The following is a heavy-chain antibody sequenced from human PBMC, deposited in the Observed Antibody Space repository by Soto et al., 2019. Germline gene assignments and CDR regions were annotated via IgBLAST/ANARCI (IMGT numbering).Heavy chain of an antibody. CDR1: GYTLTGYY. J-gene: IGHJ6*03. CDR3: ARNLDYDILTGNYYYYMDV. Sequence: ASVKVSCKASGYTLTGYYMHWVRQAPGQGLEWMGWINAGNGNTEYAQKFQDRVTITRDTSASTAYMELSSLRSEDTAVYYCARNLDYDILTGNYYYYMDVWGKGTTVTVSS. V-gene: IGHV1-3*01. CDR2: INAGNGNT. D-gene: IGHD3-9*01.